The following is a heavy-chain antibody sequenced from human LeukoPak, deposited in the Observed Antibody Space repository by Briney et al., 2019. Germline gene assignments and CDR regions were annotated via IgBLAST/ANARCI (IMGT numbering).Heavy chain of an antibody. Sequence: PGGSLRLSCAASGFTVSSNYMSWVRQAPGKGLEWVSIISSGGSTYYADSVKGRFTTSRDNSKNTLYLQMSSLRAEDTAVYYCYTHDRAFDCWGQGTLVTVSS. CDR1: GFTVSSNY. CDR3: YTHDRAFDC. V-gene: IGHV3-53*01. CDR2: ISSGGST. J-gene: IGHJ4*02.